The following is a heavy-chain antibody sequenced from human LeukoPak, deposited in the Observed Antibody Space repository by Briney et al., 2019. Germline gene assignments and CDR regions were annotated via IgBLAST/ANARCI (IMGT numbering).Heavy chain of an antibody. Sequence: GGSLRLSCAASAFTLTNYAMSWVRQAPGKGLEWVAAISDSGGSTYYADSVRGRFTISRDNSKNTLYLQMSSLRVEDTAVYYCAKGSSGWYNDYWGQGTLVTVSS. CDR3: AKGSSGWYNDY. CDR2: ISDSGGST. CDR1: AFTLTNYA. D-gene: IGHD6-19*01. V-gene: IGHV3-23*01. J-gene: IGHJ4*02.